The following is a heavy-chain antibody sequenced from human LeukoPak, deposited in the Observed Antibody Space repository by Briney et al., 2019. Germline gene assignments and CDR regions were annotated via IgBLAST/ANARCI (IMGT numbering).Heavy chain of an antibody. CDR1: GGSISSYY. D-gene: IGHD2-15*01. J-gene: IGHJ4*02. Sequence: SETLSLTCSVSGGSISSYYWSWIRQPPGKGLEWIGYIYYSGSTNYNPSLKSRVTISIDTSKNQFSLKLTSVTAAATAVYYCARERVAGNDYFDYWGLGTLVTVSS. V-gene: IGHV4-59*01. CDR3: ARERVAGNDYFDY. CDR2: IYYSGST.